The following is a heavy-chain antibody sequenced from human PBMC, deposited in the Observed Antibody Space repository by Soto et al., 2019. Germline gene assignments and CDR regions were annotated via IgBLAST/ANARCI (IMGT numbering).Heavy chain of an antibody. J-gene: IGHJ4*02. CDR1: GYTFTGYY. V-gene: IGHV1-2*02. CDR2: INANSGGT. D-gene: IGHD3-22*01. CDR3: ARTNRGYYYDSSGIHY. Sequence: ASVKVSFKASGYTFTGYYMNWVRQAPGQGLEWMGWINANSGGTNYAQKFQGRVTMTRDTSISTAYMELSRLRSDDTAVYYCARTNRGYYYDSSGIHYWGQGTLVTVSS.